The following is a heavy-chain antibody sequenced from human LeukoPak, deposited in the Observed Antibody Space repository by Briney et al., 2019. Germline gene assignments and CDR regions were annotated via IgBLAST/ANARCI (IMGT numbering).Heavy chain of an antibody. V-gene: IGHV3-7*01. CDR3: ASSYHWKYDP. D-gene: IGHD1-20*01. Sequence: GGSLRLSCVASGFTFSSYWMSWVRQAPGKGLGWVANIKQDGSEKYYVDSVKGRFTISRDNAKNSLYLQMNSLRAEDTAVYYCASSYHWKYDPWGQGTLVTVSS. CDR1: GFTFSSYW. CDR2: IKQDGSEK. J-gene: IGHJ5*02.